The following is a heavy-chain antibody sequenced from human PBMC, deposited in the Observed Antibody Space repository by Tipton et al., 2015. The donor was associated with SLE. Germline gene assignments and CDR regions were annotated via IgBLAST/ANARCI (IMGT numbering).Heavy chain of an antibody. Sequence: TLSLTCAVYGGSFSGYSWSWIRQPPGKGREWIGQTNPSGNTNYNPSLKSRVTISVDTSNNQLSLKLTSVTAADTAVYYCARGAKERITLVRVRPYYFDYWGQGSLVTVSS. CDR3: ARGAKERITLVRVRPYYFDY. V-gene: IGHV4-34*01. D-gene: IGHD3-10*01. J-gene: IGHJ4*01. CDR1: GGSFSGYS. CDR2: TNPSGNT.